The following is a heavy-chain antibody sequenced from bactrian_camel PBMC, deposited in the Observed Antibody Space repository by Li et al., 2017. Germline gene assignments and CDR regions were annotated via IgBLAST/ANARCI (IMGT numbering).Heavy chain of an antibody. CDR2: IHRGGGVI. Sequence: VQLVESGGGSVQAGGSLRLACVASGNTYNYMAWFRQTPEKEREGVAAIHRGGGVISYADSAKGRFTISQDTTKNSVFLQMNNLKPEDTGLYYCAQVRLSWTQTYNYWGQGTQVTVS. CDR1: GNTYNY. D-gene: IGHD1*01. J-gene: IGHJ4*01. CDR3: AQVRLSWTQTYNY. V-gene: IGHV3S40*01.